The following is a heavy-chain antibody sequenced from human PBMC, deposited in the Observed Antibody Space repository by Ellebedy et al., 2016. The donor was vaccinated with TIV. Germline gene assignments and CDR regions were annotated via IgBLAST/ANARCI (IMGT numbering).Heavy chain of an antibody. V-gene: IGHV4-59*08. CDR2: IYYSGST. J-gene: IGHJ3*02. Sequence: SETLSLXXTVSGGSISSYYWSWIRQPPGKGLEWIGYIYYSGSTNYNPSLKSRVTISVDTSKNQFSLKLSSVTAADTAVYYCARRWQLARSPFDIWGQGTMVTVSS. CDR3: ARRWQLARSPFDI. CDR1: GGSISSYY. D-gene: IGHD6-6*01.